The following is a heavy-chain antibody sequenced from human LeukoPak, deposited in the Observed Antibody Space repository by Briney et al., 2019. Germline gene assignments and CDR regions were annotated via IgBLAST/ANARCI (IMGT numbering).Heavy chain of an antibody. V-gene: IGHV1-69*13. Sequence: SVKVSCKASGGTFSSYAISWVRQAPGQGLEWMGGIIPIFGTANYAQKFQGRVTITADESTSTAYMELSSLRSEDTAVYYCARGGFYYDSSPYPDYFDYWGREPWSPSPQ. CDR2: IIPIFGTA. D-gene: IGHD3-22*01. CDR3: ARGGFYYDSSPYPDYFDY. CDR1: GGTFSSYA. J-gene: IGHJ4*02.